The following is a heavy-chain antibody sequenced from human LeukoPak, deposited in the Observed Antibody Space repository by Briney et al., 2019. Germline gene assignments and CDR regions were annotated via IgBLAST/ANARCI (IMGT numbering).Heavy chain of an antibody. V-gene: IGHV3-74*01. J-gene: IGHJ4*02. CDR3: TRDQGGWGYSYGSDF. CDR2: LNSDGSST. CDR1: GFTVSSNY. Sequence: GGSLRLSCAASGFTVSSNYMSWVRQAPGKGLVWVSRLNSDGSSTSYADSVRGRFTISRDNAKNTLYLQMNSLRVEDTAVYYCTRDQGGWGYSYGSDFWGQGTLVTVSS. D-gene: IGHD5-18*01.